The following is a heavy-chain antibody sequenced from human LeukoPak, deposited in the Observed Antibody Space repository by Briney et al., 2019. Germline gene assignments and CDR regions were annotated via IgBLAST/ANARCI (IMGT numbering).Heavy chain of an antibody. Sequence: ASVKVSCKASGGTFSSYAISWVRQAPGQGLEWMGGIIPIFGTANYAQKFQGRVTITADESTSTAYMELSSLRSEDTAVYYCARCHYYYDSSGYYRGGLHYYYYYMDVWGKGTTVTISS. V-gene: IGHV1-69*13. CDR1: GGTFSSYA. CDR2: IIPIFGTA. D-gene: IGHD3-22*01. J-gene: IGHJ6*03. CDR3: ARCHYYYDSSGYYRGGLHYYYYYMDV.